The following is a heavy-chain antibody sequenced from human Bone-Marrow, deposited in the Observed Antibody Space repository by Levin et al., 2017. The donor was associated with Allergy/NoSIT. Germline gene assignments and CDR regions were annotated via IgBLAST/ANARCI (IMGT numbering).Heavy chain of an antibody. D-gene: IGHD3-10*01. V-gene: IGHV3-30*18. CDR2: MSHDGSNE. Sequence: RAGGSLRLSCAASGFAFSSYGMHWVRQAPGKGLEWVAVMSHDGSNEYYADSVKGRFTISRDKSKNTLYLQLNSLRAEDTAVYYCAKKSMGSIFQGVDYWGQGTLVTVSS. CDR3: AKKSMGSIFQGVDY. CDR1: GFAFSSYG. J-gene: IGHJ4*02.